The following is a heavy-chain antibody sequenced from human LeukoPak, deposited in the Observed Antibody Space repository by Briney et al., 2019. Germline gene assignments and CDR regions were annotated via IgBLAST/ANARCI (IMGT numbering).Heavy chain of an antibody. J-gene: IGHJ4*02. Sequence: AGESLKISCKGSGSTFNTYWVAWVRQVPGKGLEWLGIVYPGDSDTRYSPSFEGQVTFSADKSINTAYLQWSSLQASDTAIYYCATLPGRADYWGQGTLVTVSS. CDR2: VYPGDSDT. CDR3: ATLPGRADY. V-gene: IGHV5-51*01. CDR1: GSTFNTYW.